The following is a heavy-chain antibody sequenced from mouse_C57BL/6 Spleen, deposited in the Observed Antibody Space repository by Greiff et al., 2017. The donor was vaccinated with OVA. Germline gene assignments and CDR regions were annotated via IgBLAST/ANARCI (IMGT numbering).Heavy chain of an antibody. V-gene: IGHV5-4*01. Sequence: EVQRVESGGGLVKPGGSLKLSCAASGFTFSSYAMSWVRQTPEKRLEWVATISDGGSYTYYPDNVKGRFTISRDNAKNNLYLQMSHLKSEDTAMYYCARDRRNYYWYFDVWGTGTTVTVSS. CDR3: ARDRRNYYWYFDV. CDR1: GFTFSSYA. D-gene: IGHD1-3*01. J-gene: IGHJ1*03. CDR2: ISDGGSYT.